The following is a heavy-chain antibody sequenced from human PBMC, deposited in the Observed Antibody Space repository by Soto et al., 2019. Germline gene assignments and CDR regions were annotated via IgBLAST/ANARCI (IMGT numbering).Heavy chain of an antibody. J-gene: IGHJ4*02. CDR3: ARPKGSYSSGYYYFDY. CDR2: IIPLFGTA. V-gene: IGHV1-69*13. D-gene: IGHD6-19*01. Sequence: SVKVSCKTSGGTFSTYAIYWVRQAPGQGLEWMGAIIPLFGTADYAQKFQGRVTLTADESTSTAYMELSSLRSEDTAVYYCARPKGSYSSGYYYFDYWGQGTLVTVSS. CDR1: GGTFSTYA.